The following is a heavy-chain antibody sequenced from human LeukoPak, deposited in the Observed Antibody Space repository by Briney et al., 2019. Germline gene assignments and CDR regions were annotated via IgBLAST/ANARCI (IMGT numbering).Heavy chain of an antibody. Sequence: SQTLSLTCTVSGGSISSYSWSWIRQPAGKGLEWVGRIYTSGSTNYNPSLKSRVTMSIDTSKNQFSLRLSSVTAADTAVYYCASSSSYSSSDYWGQGTLVTVSS. CDR2: IYTSGST. CDR3: ASSSSYSSSDY. D-gene: IGHD6-19*01. J-gene: IGHJ4*02. V-gene: IGHV4-4*07. CDR1: GGSISSYS.